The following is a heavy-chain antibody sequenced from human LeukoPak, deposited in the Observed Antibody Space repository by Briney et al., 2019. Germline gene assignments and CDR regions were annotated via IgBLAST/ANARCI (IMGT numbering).Heavy chain of an antibody. V-gene: IGHV4-59*08. J-gene: IGHJ4*02. D-gene: IGHD6-13*01. CDR2: VYYSGST. CDR3: ARSAYRSSIDY. CDR1: GGSISTYY. Sequence: PSETLSLTCTVSGGSISTYYWSWIQQPPGKGLEWIGNVYYSGSTNYNPSLRSRVTISVDTSKNQFSLKVSSVTAADTAVYYCARSAYRSSIDYWGQGTLVTVSA.